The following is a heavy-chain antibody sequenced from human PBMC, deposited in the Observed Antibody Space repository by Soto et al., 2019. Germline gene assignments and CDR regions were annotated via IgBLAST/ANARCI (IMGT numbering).Heavy chain of an antibody. Sequence: LLMQSQTLSLTCAISGDSVSSNSAAWNWIRQSPSRGLEWLGRTYYRSKWYNDYAVSVKSRITINPDTSKNQFSLQLNSVTPEDTAVYYCARVPDGNKAGIAAAGPQSITGFRVFDYWGQGTLVTVSS. D-gene: IGHD6-13*01. CDR1: GDSVSSNSAA. CDR2: TYYRSKWYN. CDR3: ARVPDGNKAGIAAAGPQSITGFRVFDY. J-gene: IGHJ4*02. V-gene: IGHV6-1*01.